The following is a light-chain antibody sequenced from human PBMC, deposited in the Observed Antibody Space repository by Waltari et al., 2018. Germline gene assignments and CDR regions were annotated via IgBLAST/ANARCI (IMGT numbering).Light chain of an antibody. Sequence: QSALTLPASVSASPGQPITISCTGTSSDVGGYNYFFWYQQHPGNAPKLLIHDVSDRPSGVSNRFSGSKSGNTASLTISGLQAEDEADYYCSSYTSSSSVVFGGGTKLTVL. V-gene: IGLV2-14*01. CDR2: DVS. CDR1: SSDVGGYNY. CDR3: SSYTSSSSVV. J-gene: IGLJ2*01.